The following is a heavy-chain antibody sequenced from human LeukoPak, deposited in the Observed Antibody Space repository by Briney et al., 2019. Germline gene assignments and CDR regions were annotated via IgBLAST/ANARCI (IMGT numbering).Heavy chain of an antibody. J-gene: IGHJ4*02. CDR2: INTRGGPT. CDR1: GYTFTNYF. CDR3: AKDGYTNSRGRYFDY. D-gene: IGHD5-24*01. Sequence: GASVKVSCKASGYTFTNYFLHWVRQAPGKGLAWMGIINTRGGPTTYGQKFQGRVSMTFNTSTTTVYMELTNLTSKDTAVYFCAKDGYTNSRGRYFDYWGQGTLVTISS. V-gene: IGHV1-46*01.